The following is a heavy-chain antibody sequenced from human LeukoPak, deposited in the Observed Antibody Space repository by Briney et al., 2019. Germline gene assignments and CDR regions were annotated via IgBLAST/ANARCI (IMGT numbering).Heavy chain of an antibody. CDR1: GFTFSSYG. CDR2: IWYDGSNK. V-gene: IGHV3-33*01. J-gene: IGHJ4*02. D-gene: IGHD3-22*01. CDR3: ARERRERKKGFSDYYDSSSPDY. Sequence: PGRSLRLSCVASGFTFSSYGMHWVRQAPGKGLEWVAVIWYDGSNKYYADSVKGRFTISRDNSKNTLYLQMNSLRAEDTAVYYCARERRERKKGFSDYYDSSSPDYWGQGTLVTVSS.